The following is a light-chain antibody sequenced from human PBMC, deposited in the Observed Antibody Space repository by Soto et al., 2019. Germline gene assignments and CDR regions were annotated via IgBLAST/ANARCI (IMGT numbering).Light chain of an antibody. J-gene: IGLJ1*01. V-gene: IGLV2-14*01. CDR3: IAYTGSSTSYV. CDR2: EVS. CDR1: SSDVGSYDH. Sequence: QSVLTQPASVSGSPGQSITISCSGTSSDVGSYDHVAWYQQFPGKTPKLTIYEVSNRPSGVSSRFSGSKSGNTDSLTISGLQAEDEADYYCIAYTGSSTSYVFGTGTKVTVL.